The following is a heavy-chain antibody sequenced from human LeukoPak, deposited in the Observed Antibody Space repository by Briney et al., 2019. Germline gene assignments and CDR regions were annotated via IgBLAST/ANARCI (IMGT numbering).Heavy chain of an antibody. CDR3: ARDVDTATDQISDY. V-gene: IGHV1-18*04. CDR2: VSTYNGNT. J-gene: IGHJ4*02. D-gene: IGHD5-18*01. CDR1: GYTFTSHG. Sequence: APVKVSCKASGYTFTSHGISWVRQAPGQGLEWMGWVSTYNGNTNYVPKYQGRVTMTTDTSTSTAYMELRSLRSDDTAVYYCARDVDTATDQISDYWGQGTLVTVSS.